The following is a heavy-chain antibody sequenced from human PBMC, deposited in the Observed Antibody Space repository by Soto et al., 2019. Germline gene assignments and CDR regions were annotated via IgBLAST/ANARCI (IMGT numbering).Heavy chain of an antibody. D-gene: IGHD2-2*01. V-gene: IGHV4-59*01. CDR3: ARVGDIVVVPAPAYYYGMDV. CDR1: GGSISSYY. Sequence: SETLSLTCTVSGGSISSYYWSWIRQPPGKGLEWIGYIYYSGSTNYNPSLKSRVTISVDTSKNQFSLKLSSVTAADTAVYYCARVGDIVVVPAPAYYYGMDVWGQGTTVT. CDR2: IYYSGST. J-gene: IGHJ6*02.